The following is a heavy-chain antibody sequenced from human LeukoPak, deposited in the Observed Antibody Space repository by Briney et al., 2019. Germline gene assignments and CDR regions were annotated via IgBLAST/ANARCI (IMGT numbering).Heavy chain of an antibody. Sequence: ASETLSLTCTVSGGSISSYYWSWIRQPAGKGLEWIGRIYTSGSTNYNPSLKCRVTMSVDTSKNQFSLKLSSVTAADTAVYYCARVGVNDYDSSGSFDYWGQGTLVTVSS. CDR1: GGSISSYY. V-gene: IGHV4-4*07. J-gene: IGHJ4*02. CDR2: IYTSGST. CDR3: ARVGVNDYDSSGSFDY. D-gene: IGHD3-22*01.